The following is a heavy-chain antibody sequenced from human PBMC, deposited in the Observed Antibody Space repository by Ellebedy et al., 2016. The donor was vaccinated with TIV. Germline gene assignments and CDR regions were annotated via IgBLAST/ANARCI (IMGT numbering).Heavy chain of an antibody. D-gene: IGHD6-13*01. V-gene: IGHV3-48*01. CDR1: GFNFDDYG. J-gene: IGHJ4*02. CDR3: AREMRSPDWSKSNWYGALDN. CDR2: ISGSTASV. Sequence: GESLKISCGASGFNFDDYGMTWVRQAPGKGLEWVSYISGSTASVYYADSVKGRFTISRDKANNSLYLQMTSLRADDTAVYYCAREMRSPDWSKSNWYGALDNWGQGTLVTVAS.